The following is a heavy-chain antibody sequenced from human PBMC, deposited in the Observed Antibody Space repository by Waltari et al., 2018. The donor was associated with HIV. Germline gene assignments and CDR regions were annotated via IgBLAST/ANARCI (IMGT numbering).Heavy chain of an antibody. CDR1: GGSFSGYD. Sequence: QVELQQWGAGLLNASETLSVTCAVYGGSFSGYDWTWIRQAPGKGLEWIGEINNSGRTNYNPSLKSRVTMSVDKSKNQFSVRLKSATAADTAVYYCARGVFDQFVFDSWGKGTLVTVSA. CDR2: INNSGRT. CDR3: ARGVFDQFVFDS. J-gene: IGHJ4*02. D-gene: IGHD3-10*01. V-gene: IGHV4-34*01.